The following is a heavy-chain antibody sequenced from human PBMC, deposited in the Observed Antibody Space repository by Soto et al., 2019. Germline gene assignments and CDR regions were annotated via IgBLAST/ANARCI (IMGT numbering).Heavy chain of an antibody. CDR3: ASNDYIWGSYRQLFDY. D-gene: IGHD3-16*02. CDR1: GGSFSGYY. V-gene: IGHV4-34*01. J-gene: IGHJ4*02. Sequence: QVQLQQWGAGLLKPSETLSLTCAVYGGSFSGYYWSWIRQPPGKGLEWIGEINHSGSTNYNPSLKSRVTISVDTSKNQFSLKLSSVTAADTAVYYCASNDYIWGSYRQLFDYWGQGTLVTVSS. CDR2: INHSGST.